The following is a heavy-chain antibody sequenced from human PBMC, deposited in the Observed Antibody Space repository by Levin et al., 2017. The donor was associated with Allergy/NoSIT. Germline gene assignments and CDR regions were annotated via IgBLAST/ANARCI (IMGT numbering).Heavy chain of an antibody. Sequence: GESLKISCKGSGYSFTSYWIGWVRQMPGKGLEWMGIIYPGDSDTRYSPSFQGQVTISADKSISTAYLQWSSLKASDTAMYYCARLVMVVPAAIASWFDPWGQGTLVTVAS. CDR2: IYPGDSDT. V-gene: IGHV5-51*01. J-gene: IGHJ5*02. CDR3: ARLVMVVPAAIASWFDP. CDR1: GYSFTSYW. D-gene: IGHD2-2*01.